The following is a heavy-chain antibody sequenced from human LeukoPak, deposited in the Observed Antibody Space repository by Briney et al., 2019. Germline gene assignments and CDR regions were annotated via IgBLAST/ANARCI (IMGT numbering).Heavy chain of an antibody. D-gene: IGHD3-3*01. CDR2: ISYDGSNK. J-gene: IGHJ4*02. Sequence: GGSLRLSCAASGFIFTNYFMSWVRQAPGKGLEWVAVISYDGSNKYYADSVKGRFTISRDNSKNTLYLQMNSLRAEDTAVFYCARDQYDTWSRRGNFDSWGQGTLVIVSS. CDR3: ARDQYDTWSRRGNFDS. V-gene: IGHV3-30-3*01. CDR1: GFIFTNYF.